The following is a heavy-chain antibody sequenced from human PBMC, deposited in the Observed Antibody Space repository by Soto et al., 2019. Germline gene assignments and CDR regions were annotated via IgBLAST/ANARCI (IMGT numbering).Heavy chain of an antibody. CDR1: GFTFDDYT. D-gene: IGHD2-2*01. CDR2: ISWDGGSP. Sequence: ESGGVVVQPGGSLRLSCAASGFTFDDYTMHWVRQPPGKGLEWVSLISWDGGSPYYADSVKGRFTISRDNSKNSLYLQMNSLRTEDTALYYCAKGDGASYCSSASCSIDYWGQGTLVTVSS. CDR3: AKGDGASYCSSASCSIDY. J-gene: IGHJ4*02. V-gene: IGHV3-43*01.